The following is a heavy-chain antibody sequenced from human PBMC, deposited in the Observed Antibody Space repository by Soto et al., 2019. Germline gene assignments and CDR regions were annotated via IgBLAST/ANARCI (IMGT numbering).Heavy chain of an antibody. CDR1: GFTFSSYS. CDR2: ISSSSSTI. V-gene: IGHV3-48*01. J-gene: IGHJ4*02. Sequence: EVQLVESGGGLVQPGGSLRLSCAASGFTFSSYSMNWVRQAPGKGLEWVSYISSSSSTIYYADSVKGRFTISRDNAKKSLYLQMNSLRAEDTAVYYCARDRLRYFDWLSGDYWGQGTLVTVSS. D-gene: IGHD3-9*01. CDR3: ARDRLRYFDWLSGDY.